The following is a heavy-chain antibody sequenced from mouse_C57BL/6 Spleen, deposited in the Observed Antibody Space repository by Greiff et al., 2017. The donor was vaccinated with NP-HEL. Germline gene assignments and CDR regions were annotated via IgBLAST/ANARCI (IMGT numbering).Heavy chain of an antibody. CDR3: ASPPEGAMDY. V-gene: IGHV5-17*01. J-gene: IGHJ4*01. CDR1: GFTFSDYG. Sequence: EVQVVESGGGLVKPGGSLKLSCAASGFTFSDYGMHWVRQAPEKGLEWVAYISSGSSTIYYADTVKGRFTISRDNAKNTLFLQMTSLRSEDTAMYYCASPPEGAMDYWGQGTSVTVSS. CDR2: ISSGSSTI.